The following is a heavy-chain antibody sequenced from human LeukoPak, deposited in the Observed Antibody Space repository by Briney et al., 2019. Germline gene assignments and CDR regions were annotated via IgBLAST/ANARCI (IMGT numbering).Heavy chain of an antibody. V-gene: IGHV4-4*07. J-gene: IGHJ6*02. D-gene: IGHD2-2*01. Sequence: SETLSLTCTVSGGSISSYYWIWIRQPAGKGLEWIGRIYTSGSTNYNPSLKSRVTMSVDTSKNQFSLKLSSVTAADTAVYYCARDTLGYCSSTNCWGLYYYGMDVWGQGTTVTVSS. CDR1: GGSISSYY. CDR3: ARDTLGYCSSTNCWGLYYYGMDV. CDR2: IYTSGST.